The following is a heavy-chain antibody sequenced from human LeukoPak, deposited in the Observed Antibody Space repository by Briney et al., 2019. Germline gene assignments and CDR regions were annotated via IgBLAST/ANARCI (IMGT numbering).Heavy chain of an antibody. D-gene: IGHD3-16*01. CDR3: ARGLDAAFGLANFDY. V-gene: IGHV1-18*01. J-gene: IGHJ4*02. CDR1: GYTFSYFG. Sequence: ASVRVSCKGSGYTFSYFGINWVRQAPGQGLEWMGWINGYNGNTNYAQKSEGRLSLTTDTATSTVYMELKNLTSDDTAVYFCARGLDAAFGLANFDYWGQGTLITVSS. CDR2: INGYNGNT.